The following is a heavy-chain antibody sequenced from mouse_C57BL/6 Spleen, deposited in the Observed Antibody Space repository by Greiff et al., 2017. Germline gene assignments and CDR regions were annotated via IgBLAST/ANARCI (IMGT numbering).Heavy chain of an antibody. Sequence: VQLQQSGAELVKPGASVKISCKASGYAFSSYWMNWVKQRPGKGLEWIGQIYPGDGDTNYNGKFKGKATLTADKSSSTAYMQLSSLTSEDSAVYFCARSDTLYAMDYWGQGTSVTVSS. J-gene: IGHJ4*01. CDR2: IYPGDGDT. CDR1: GYAFSSYW. D-gene: IGHD5-1-1*01. CDR3: ARSDTLYAMDY. V-gene: IGHV1-80*01.